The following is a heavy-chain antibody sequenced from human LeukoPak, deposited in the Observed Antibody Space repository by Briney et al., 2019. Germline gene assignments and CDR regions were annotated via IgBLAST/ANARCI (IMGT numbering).Heavy chain of an antibody. CDR1: GGSISSYY. V-gene: IGHV4-4*07. D-gene: IGHD6-13*01. Sequence: SETLSLTCTVSGGSISSYYWSWIRQPAGKGLEWIGRIYTSGSTNYNPSLKSRVTMSVDTSKNQFSLKLSSVTAADTAVYYCARQGSSWYGYYYYYMDVWGKGTTVTVSS. J-gene: IGHJ6*03. CDR3: ARQGSSWYGYYYYYMDV. CDR2: IYTSGST.